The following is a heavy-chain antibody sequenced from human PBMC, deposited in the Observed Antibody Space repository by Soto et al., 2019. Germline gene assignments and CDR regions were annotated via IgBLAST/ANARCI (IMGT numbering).Heavy chain of an antibody. CDR3: AKEMTSGYYLFDY. CDR1: GFTFSSYA. D-gene: IGHD3-22*01. J-gene: IGHJ4*02. V-gene: IGHV3-23*01. Sequence: GGSLRLSCAASGFTFSSYAMSWVHQAPGKGLEWVSTISGTGGSTYYPDSVKGRFTISRDNSKNTVYLQMNSLRAEDAAVYYCAKEMTSGYYLFDYWGQGTLVTVSS. CDR2: ISGTGGST.